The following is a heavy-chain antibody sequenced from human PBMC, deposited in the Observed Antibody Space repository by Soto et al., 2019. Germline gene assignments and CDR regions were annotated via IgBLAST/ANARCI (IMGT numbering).Heavy chain of an antibody. CDR3: ARYAPEVNTFFDF. D-gene: IGHD4-4*01. CDR2: ISGSSGSK. V-gene: IGHV3-21*01. J-gene: IGHJ4*02. CDR1: GFTFGNYG. Sequence: PGGSLRLSCVASGFTFGNYGIHWVRQAPGKGLEWVSIISGSSGSKKYAVLAKGRFTISRDNAKKSLYLEMSSLRAEDTAVYYCARYAPEVNTFFDFWAQGTQVTVSS.